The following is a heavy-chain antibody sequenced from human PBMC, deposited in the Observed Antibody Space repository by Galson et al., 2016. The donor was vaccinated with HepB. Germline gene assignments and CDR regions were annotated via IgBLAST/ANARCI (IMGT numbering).Heavy chain of an antibody. V-gene: IGHV1-69*10. CDR2: IIPILGIT. J-gene: IGHJ6*02. Sequence: SVKVSCKASGGTFSTYAISWVRQAPGQGLEWMGGIIPILGITDYAQKIQGRVTITADKSTSTAYMELSSLRSEDTAVYYCSRDHRYCSSTICSPTNRDRGYGMDVWGQGTTVTVSS. D-gene: IGHD2-2*01. CDR3: SRDHRYCSSTICSPTNRDRGYGMDV. CDR1: GGTFSTYA.